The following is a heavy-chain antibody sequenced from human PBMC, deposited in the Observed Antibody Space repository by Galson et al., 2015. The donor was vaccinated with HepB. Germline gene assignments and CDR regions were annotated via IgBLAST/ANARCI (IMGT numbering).Heavy chain of an antibody. D-gene: IGHD3-22*01. CDR2: ISGSTAST. CDR3: AKAGRFGYYYDSSPY. V-gene: IGHV3-23*01. Sequence: SLRLSCAASGFTFSSYAMNWVRRAPGKGLEWVSTISGSTASTYYADSVKGRFTISRDNSKNTLYLQMNSLRAEDTAVYYCAKAGRFGYYYDSSPYWGQGTLVTVSS. CDR1: GFTFSSYA. J-gene: IGHJ4*02.